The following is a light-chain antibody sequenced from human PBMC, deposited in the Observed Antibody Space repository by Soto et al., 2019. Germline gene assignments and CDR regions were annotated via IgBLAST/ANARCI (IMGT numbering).Light chain of an antibody. CDR1: SSDVGSYNL. CDR2: EGS. V-gene: IGLV2-23*01. Sequence: QSALTQPASVSGSPGQSITISCTGTSSDVGSYNLVSWYQQHPGKAPKLRIYEGSKRPSGVSNRFSGSKSGNTASLTISGLQAEDEADYYCCSYAGSSTPVFGGGTKVTVL. CDR3: CSYAGSSTPV. J-gene: IGLJ2*01.